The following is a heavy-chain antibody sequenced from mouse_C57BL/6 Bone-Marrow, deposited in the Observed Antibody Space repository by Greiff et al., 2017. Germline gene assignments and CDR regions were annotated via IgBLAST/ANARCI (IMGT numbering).Heavy chain of an antibody. CDR2: INPNNGGT. D-gene: IGHD2-4*01. CDR3: ARRRGLYDYDEGYWYFDV. CDR1: GYTFTDYY. V-gene: IGHV1-26*01. Sequence: EVQLQQSGPELVKPGASVKISCKASGYTFTDYYMNWVKQSHGKSLEWIGDINPNNGGTSYNQKFKGKATLTVDKSSSTAYMELRSLTSEDSAVYYCARRRGLYDYDEGYWYFDVWGTGTTVTVSS. J-gene: IGHJ1*03.